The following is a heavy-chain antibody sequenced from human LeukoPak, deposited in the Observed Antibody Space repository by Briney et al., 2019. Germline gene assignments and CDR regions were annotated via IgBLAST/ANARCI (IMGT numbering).Heavy chain of an antibody. V-gene: IGHV1-2*02. CDR2: INPNGGGT. D-gene: IGHD3-10*01. J-gene: IGHJ5*02. CDR1: GYSFTTYY. CDR3: ARDLRQQLVLGWLDP. Sequence: ASVKVSCKASGYSFTTYYIHWVRQAPGQAPEWMGWINPNGGGTKYAQNFQGRVTMTRDTSITTVYMELSSLTFDDTAVYYSARDLRQQLVLGWLDPCCQGTLGNVSS.